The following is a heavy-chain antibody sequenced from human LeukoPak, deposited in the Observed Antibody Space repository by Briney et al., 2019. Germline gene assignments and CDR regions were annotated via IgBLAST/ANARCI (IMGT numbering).Heavy chain of an antibody. V-gene: IGHV1-46*01. CDR2: INPSGGST. CDR1: GYTFTSYY. Sequence: ASVKVSCKASGYTFTSYYMHWVRQSPGQGLEWMGVINPSGGSTSYAQKFQGRVTMTRDMSTSTVYMELSSLRSEDTAVYYCARDIAAAGTFYYLDYYYYYYMDVWGKGTTVTVSS. D-gene: IGHD6-13*01. CDR3: ARDIAAAGTFYYLDYYYYYYMDV. J-gene: IGHJ6*03.